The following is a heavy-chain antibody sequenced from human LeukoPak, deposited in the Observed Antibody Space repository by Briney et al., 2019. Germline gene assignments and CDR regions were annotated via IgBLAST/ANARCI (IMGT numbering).Heavy chain of an antibody. CDR2: ISWNSGSI. D-gene: IGHD2-21*01. V-gene: IGHV3-9*01. CDR3: ASSIN. J-gene: IGHJ4*02. Sequence: PGRSLRLSRAASGFTFDDYAMHWVRQAPGKGLEWVSGISWNSGSIGYADSVKGRFTISRDNAKNSLYLQMNSLRAEDTALYYCASSINWGQGTLVTVSS. CDR1: GFTFDDYA.